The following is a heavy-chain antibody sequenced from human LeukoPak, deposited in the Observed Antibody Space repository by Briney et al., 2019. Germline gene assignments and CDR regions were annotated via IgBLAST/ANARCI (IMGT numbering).Heavy chain of an antibody. CDR1: GVSSSSGTYD. CDR2: VYSSGNT. Sequence: SETLSLTCTVSGVSSSSGTYDWSWIRQPPGKRLEWIGRVYSSGNTNYNPSPKSRVTISIDTSKNQFSLKLSSVTAADTAAYYCARGVGSSSSNWFDPWGQGTLVTVPS. J-gene: IGHJ5*02. D-gene: IGHD6-6*01. V-gene: IGHV4-61*02. CDR3: ARGVGSSSSNWFDP.